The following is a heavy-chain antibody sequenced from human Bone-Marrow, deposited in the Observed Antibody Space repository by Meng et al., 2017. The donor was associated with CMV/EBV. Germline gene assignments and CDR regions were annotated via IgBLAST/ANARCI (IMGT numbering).Heavy chain of an antibody. CDR2: ISSSSSYI. Sequence: GGSLRLSCAASGFTFSSYSMNWVRQAPGKGLEWVSSISSSSSYIYYADSVKGRFTISRDNAKNSLYLQMNSLRAEDTAVYYCARDLFKQQLIPFDDWGQGTLVTVSS. CDR1: GFTFSSYS. V-gene: IGHV3-21*01. D-gene: IGHD6-13*01. J-gene: IGHJ4*02. CDR3: ARDLFKQQLIPFDD.